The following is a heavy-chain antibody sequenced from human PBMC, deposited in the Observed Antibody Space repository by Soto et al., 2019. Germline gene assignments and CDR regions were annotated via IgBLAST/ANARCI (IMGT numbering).Heavy chain of an antibody. CDR2: ISGSGGST. Sequence: GGSLRLSCAASGFTFSSYAMSWVRQAPGKGLEWVSAISGSGGSTYYADSVKGRFTISRDNSKNTLYLQMNSLRAEDTAVYYCAKDQGRHQLLDDAFDIWGQGTMVTVSS. CDR3: AKDQGRHQLLDDAFDI. CDR1: GFTFSSYA. J-gene: IGHJ3*02. D-gene: IGHD2-2*01. V-gene: IGHV3-23*01.